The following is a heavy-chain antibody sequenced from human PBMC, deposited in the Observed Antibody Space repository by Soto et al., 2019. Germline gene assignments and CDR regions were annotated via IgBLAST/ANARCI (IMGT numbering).Heavy chain of an antibody. CDR2: ISSSSSTI. V-gene: IGHV3-48*01. CDR1: GFTFSSYS. CDR3: AKVYDFWSGPSLKYYYYYYGMDV. J-gene: IGHJ6*02. Sequence: GGSLRLSCAASGFTFSSYSMNWVRQAPGKGLEWVSYISSSSSTIYYADSGKGRFTISRDNAKNSLYLQMNSLRAEDTAVYYCAKVYDFWSGPSLKYYYYYYGMDVWGQGTTVTVSS. D-gene: IGHD3-3*01.